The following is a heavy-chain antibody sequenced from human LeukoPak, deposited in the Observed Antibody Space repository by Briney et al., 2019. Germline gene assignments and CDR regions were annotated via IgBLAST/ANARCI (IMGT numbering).Heavy chain of an antibody. Sequence: GGSLRLSCAASGFTFDDYAMHWVRQAPGKGLEWVSGINWNSNNIDYADSVKGRFTISRDNGKSSLYLQMNSLRAEDTALYYCAKASSGYYSAILGWGQGTLVTVSS. CDR3: AKASSGYYSAILG. D-gene: IGHD3-22*01. CDR2: INWNSNNI. V-gene: IGHV3-9*01. CDR1: GFTFDDYA. J-gene: IGHJ4*02.